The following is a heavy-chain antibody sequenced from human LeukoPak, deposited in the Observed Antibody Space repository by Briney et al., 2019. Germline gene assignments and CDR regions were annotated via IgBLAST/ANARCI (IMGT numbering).Heavy chain of an antibody. D-gene: IGHD3-10*01. CDR2: IYYSGST. Sequence: SQTLSLTCTVSGGSISSGGYYWSWIRQHPGKGLEWIGYIYYSGSTNYNPSLKSRVTISVDTSKNQFSLKLSFVTAADTAVYYCARDSDYYGSGSYNYWGQGTPVTVSS. CDR1: GGSISSGGYY. J-gene: IGHJ4*02. CDR3: ARDSDYYGSGSYNY. V-gene: IGHV4-31*03.